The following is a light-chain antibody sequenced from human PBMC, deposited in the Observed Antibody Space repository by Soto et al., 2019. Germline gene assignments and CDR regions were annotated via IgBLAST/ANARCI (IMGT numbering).Light chain of an antibody. J-gene: IGKJ5*01. V-gene: IGKV2D-29*02. Sequence: DIVMTQSPLSLSVTPGQPASISFRSIHSLLSSGGETYLFWYLQRPGQSPQLLIYEVSNRISAVPDRFSGSGSGTDFTLKISRVEAEDAGVYYCMQSTQLPLTFGQGTRLEIK. CDR2: EVS. CDR1: HSLLSSGGETY. CDR3: MQSTQLPLT.